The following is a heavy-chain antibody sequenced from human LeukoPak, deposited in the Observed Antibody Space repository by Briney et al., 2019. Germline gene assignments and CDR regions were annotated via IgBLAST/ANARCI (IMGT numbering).Heavy chain of an antibody. V-gene: IGHV1-69*04. J-gene: IGHJ5*02. D-gene: IGHD5-24*01. Sequence: ASVKVCCKASGGTFSSYAISWVRQAPGQGLEWMGRIIPILGIANYAQKFQGRVTITADKSTSTAYMELSSLRSEDTAVYYCARGTRWQLNWFDPWGQGTLVTVSS. CDR1: GGTFSSYA. CDR2: IIPILGIA. CDR3: ARGTRWQLNWFDP.